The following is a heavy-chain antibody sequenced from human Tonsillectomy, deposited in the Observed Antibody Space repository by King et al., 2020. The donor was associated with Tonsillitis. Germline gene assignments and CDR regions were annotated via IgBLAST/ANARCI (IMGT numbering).Heavy chain of an antibody. J-gene: IGHJ3*02. CDR1: GFTFSNYA. CDR2: ISYDGSNK. CDR3: AREGDNSAYWDAFDI. V-gene: IGHV3-30*04. Sequence: VQLVESGGGVVQPGRSLRLSCAASGFTFSNYAMHWVRQAPGKGLEWVAVISYDGSNKYYADSVKGRFTVSRDNSKNTLYLQMSSLRAEDTAVYYCAREGDNSAYWDAFDIWGQGTMVTVSS. D-gene: IGHD3-22*01.